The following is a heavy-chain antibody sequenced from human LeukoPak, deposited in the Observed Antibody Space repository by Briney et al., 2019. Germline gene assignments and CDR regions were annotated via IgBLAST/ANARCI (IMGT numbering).Heavy chain of an antibody. V-gene: IGHV3-53*01. CDR1: GFTVSSNY. J-gene: IGHJ4*02. D-gene: IGHD4-17*01. Sequence: GGSLRLSCAASGFTVSSNYMSRVRQAPGKGLEWVSVIYSEGNTYYADSVKGRFTIYRDNSKNTVFLQINGLRAEDTAVYYCAREGNGYGDHYFDFWGQGTLVTVSS. CDR3: AREGNGYGDHYFDF. CDR2: IYSEGNT.